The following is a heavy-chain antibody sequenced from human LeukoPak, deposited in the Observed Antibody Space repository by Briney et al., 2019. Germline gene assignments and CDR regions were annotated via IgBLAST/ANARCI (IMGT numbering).Heavy chain of an antibody. Sequence: GGSLRLSCAASGFTFSSYSMTWVRQVAGKGLEWVSSITGSGVSTYYADFAKGRFTISRDSSNNTLYLQMNSLRAEDTAVYYCARSRTPWGPFDYWGQGTLVTVSS. D-gene: IGHD7-27*01. J-gene: IGHJ4*02. V-gene: IGHV3-23*01. CDR3: ARSRTPWGPFDY. CDR2: ITGSGVST. CDR1: GFTFSSYS.